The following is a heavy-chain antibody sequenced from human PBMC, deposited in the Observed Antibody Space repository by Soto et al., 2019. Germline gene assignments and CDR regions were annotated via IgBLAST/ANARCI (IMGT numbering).Heavy chain of an antibody. Sequence: SETLSLTCTVSGGSISSSSYYWGWIRQPPGKGLEWIGSIYYSGSTYYNPSLKSRVTISVDTSKNQFSLKLSSVTAADTAVYYCAITTDFWSGYYIGYWGQGTLVTGSS. J-gene: IGHJ4*02. CDR3: AITTDFWSGYYIGY. CDR2: IYYSGST. V-gene: IGHV4-39*01. D-gene: IGHD3-3*01. CDR1: GGSISSSSYY.